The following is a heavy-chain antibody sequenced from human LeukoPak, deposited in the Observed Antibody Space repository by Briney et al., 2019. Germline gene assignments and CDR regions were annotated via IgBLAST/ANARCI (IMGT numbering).Heavy chain of an antibody. CDR3: ARRMTTSDY. V-gene: IGHV4-34*01. Sequence: SETLSLTCAVYGGSFSGYYWSWIRQPPGKGLEWIGEINHSGSTNYNPSLKSRVTISVDTSKNQFSLKLISVTAADTAVYYCARRMTTSDYWGQGTLVTVSS. CDR1: GGSFSGYY. D-gene: IGHD4-17*01. J-gene: IGHJ4*02. CDR2: INHSGST.